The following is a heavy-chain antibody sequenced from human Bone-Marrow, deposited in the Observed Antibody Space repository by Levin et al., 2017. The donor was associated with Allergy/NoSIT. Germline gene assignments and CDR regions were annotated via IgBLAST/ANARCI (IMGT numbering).Heavy chain of an antibody. CDR1: GYTFTSYG. D-gene: IGHD3-16*02. J-gene: IGHJ4*02. CDR3: ARGGPFMITFGGVIVTAGGHGDY. Sequence: GESLKISCQASGYTFTSYGISWVRQAPGQGLEWMGWISAYNGNTNYAQKLQGRVTMTTDTSTSTAYMELRSLRSDDTAVYYCARGGPFMITFGGVIVTAGGHGDYWGQGTLVTVSS. CDR2: ISAYNGNT. V-gene: IGHV1-18*01.